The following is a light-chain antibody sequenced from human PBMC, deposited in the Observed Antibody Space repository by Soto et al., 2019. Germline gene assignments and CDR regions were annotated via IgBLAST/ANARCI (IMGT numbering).Light chain of an antibody. Sequence: QSALTQPPSASGSPGQSVTISCTGTSSDVGGYNYVSWYQQHPGKAPKLMIYEVSKRPSGVPDLFSGSKSGNTASLTVSGLQAEDEADYYCSSYAGSNTVVFGGGTKLTVL. CDR2: EVS. V-gene: IGLV2-8*01. CDR1: SSDVGGYNY. J-gene: IGLJ2*01. CDR3: SSYAGSNTVV.